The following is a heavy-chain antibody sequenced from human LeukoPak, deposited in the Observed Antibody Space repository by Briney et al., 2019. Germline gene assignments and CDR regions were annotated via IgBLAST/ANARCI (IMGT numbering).Heavy chain of an antibody. Sequence: ASVKVSCKASGFTFTSSAMQWVRQARGQRLEWIGWIVVGSGNTNYAQKFQERVTITRDMSTSTAYMELSSLRSEDTAVYYCAAGYDSSGYYYVNYYYYGMDVWGQGTTVTVSS. V-gene: IGHV1-58*02. CDR1: GFTFTSSA. D-gene: IGHD3-22*01. CDR2: IVVGSGNT. J-gene: IGHJ6*02. CDR3: AAGYDSSGYYYVNYYYYGMDV.